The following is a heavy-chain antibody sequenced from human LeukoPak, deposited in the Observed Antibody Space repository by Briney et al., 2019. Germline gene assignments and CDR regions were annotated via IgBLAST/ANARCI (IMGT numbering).Heavy chain of an antibody. CDR3: AKGPGVVPAAKVHFDY. CDR2: ISGSGGST. V-gene: IGHV3-23*01. CDR1: GFTFSSYA. Sequence: GGSLRLSCAASGFTFSSYAMSWVRQAPGKGLEWVSAISGSGGSTYYADSVKGRFTISRDNSKNTLYLRMNSLRAEDTAVYYCAKGPGVVPAAKVHFDYWGQGTLVTVSS. J-gene: IGHJ4*02. D-gene: IGHD2-2*01.